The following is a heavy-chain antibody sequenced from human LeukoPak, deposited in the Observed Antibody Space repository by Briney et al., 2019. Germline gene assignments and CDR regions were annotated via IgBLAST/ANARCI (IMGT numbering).Heavy chain of an antibody. J-gene: IGHJ6*02. CDR3: ARVGAYGSGSYYLHYYYYYGMDV. D-gene: IGHD3-10*01. CDR1: GYTFTSYG. Sequence: ASGKVSCKASGYTFTSYGISWVRQAPGQGLEWMGWISAYNGNTNYAQKLQGRVTMTTDTSTSTAYMELRSLRSDDTAVYYCARVGAYGSGSYYLHYYYYYGMDVWGQGTTVTVSS. V-gene: IGHV1-18*01. CDR2: ISAYNGNT.